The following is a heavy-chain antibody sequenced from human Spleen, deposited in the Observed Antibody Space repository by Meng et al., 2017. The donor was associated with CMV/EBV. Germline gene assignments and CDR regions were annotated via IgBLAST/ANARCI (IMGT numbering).Heavy chain of an antibody. CDR1: GYTFTAHY. D-gene: IGHD7-27*01. J-gene: IGHJ4*02. CDR3: ARDNNWGPDY. V-gene: IGHV1-2*02. CDR2: IHTHRGDT. Sequence: ASVKVSCKASGYTFTAHYFHWVRQAPRQGLEWMGWIHTHRGDTNYAQQFQGRVTLTRDTSINTGYMELTRLTSDDTAVYYCARDNNWGPDYWGQGTLVTVSS.